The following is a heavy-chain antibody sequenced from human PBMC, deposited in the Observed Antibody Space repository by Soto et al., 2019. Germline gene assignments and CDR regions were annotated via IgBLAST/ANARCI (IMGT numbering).Heavy chain of an antibody. J-gene: IGHJ5*02. CDR3: ARDPPPLRVLGAGVDP. D-gene: IGHD3-3*01. Sequence: QVQLVQSGAEVKKPGASVKVSCKASGYTFTSYGISWVRQAPGQGLEWMGWISAYNGNTNYAQKHQGRVTMTTDTSTRTAYMELRRLRSDDTAAYYCARDPPPLRVLGAGVDPWGQGPLVTVSS. V-gene: IGHV1-18*01. CDR1: GYTFTSYG. CDR2: ISAYNGNT.